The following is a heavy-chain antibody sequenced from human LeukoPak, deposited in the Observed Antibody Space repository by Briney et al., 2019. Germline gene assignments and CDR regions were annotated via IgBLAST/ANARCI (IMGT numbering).Heavy chain of an antibody. D-gene: IGHD3-22*01. CDR2: ISAYNGNT. J-gene: IGHJ4*02. Sequence: ASVKVSCKASGYTFTSYGISWVRQAPGQGLEWMGWISAYNGNTNYAQKLQGRVTMTTDTSTSTAYMELKSLRSGDTAVYYCARPYYYDSSGYYYFDYWGQGTLVTVSS. CDR3: ARPYYYDSSGYYYFDY. V-gene: IGHV1-18*01. CDR1: GYTFTSYG.